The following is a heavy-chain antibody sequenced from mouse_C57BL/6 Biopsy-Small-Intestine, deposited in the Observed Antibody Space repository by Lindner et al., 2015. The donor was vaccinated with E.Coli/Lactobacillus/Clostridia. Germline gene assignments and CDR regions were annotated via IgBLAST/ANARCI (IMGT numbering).Heavy chain of an antibody. Sequence: VQLQESGGGLVQPKGSLKLSCAASGFSFNTYAMNWVRQAPGKGLEWVARIRSKSNNYATYYADSVKDRFTISRDDSQSMLYLQMNNLKTEDTAMYYCVRTLYYSNYPWYFDVWGTGTTVTVSS. CDR2: IRSKSNNYAT. D-gene: IGHD2-5*01. V-gene: IGHV10-1*01. J-gene: IGHJ1*03. CDR3: VRTLYYSNYPWYFDV. CDR1: GFSFNTYA.